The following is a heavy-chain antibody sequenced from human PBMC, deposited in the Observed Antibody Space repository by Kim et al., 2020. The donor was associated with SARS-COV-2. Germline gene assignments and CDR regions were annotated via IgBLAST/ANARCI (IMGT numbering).Heavy chain of an antibody. CDR1: GFSFSTDA. CDR2: INGSGSST. V-gene: IGHV3-23*01. CDR3: AKDGYSSGYCCVY. Sequence: GGSLRLSCAASGFSFSTDAMTWVRQAPGKGLEWVSDINGSGSSTYYTESVKGRFTISRDNSKKTLYLQMDSLRAEDTAIYYCAKDGYSSGYCCVYWGRGT. J-gene: IGHJ4*03. D-gene: IGHD6-19*01.